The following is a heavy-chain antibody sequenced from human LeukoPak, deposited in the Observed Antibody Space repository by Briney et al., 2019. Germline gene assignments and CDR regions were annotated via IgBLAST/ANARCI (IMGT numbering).Heavy chain of an antibody. CDR2: IYYSGST. CDR1: GGSISSYY. D-gene: IGHD3-22*01. V-gene: IGHV4-59*08. J-gene: IGHJ4*02. CDR3: ARGPSYDSSGYYYWIAWSPLDY. Sequence: SETLSLTCTVSGGSISSYYWSWIRQPPGKGLEWIGYIYYSGSTNYNPSLKSRVTISVDTSKNQFSLKLSSVTAADTAVYYCARGPSYDSSGYYYWIAWSPLDYWGQGTLVTVSS.